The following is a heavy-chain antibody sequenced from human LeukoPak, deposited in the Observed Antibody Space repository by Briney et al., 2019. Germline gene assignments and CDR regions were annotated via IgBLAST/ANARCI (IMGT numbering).Heavy chain of an antibody. CDR2: IYPGDYDT. CDR3: ARSLTGEITIFGVVFDY. Sequence: GESLQISCKGSGYSFTSYWIGWVRQMPGKGLEWMGIIYPGDYDTRYSPSFQGQVTISADKSISTAYLQWSSLKASDTAMYYCARSLTGEITIFGVVFDYWGQGTLVTVSS. V-gene: IGHV5-51*01. D-gene: IGHD3-3*01. CDR1: GYSFTSYW. J-gene: IGHJ4*02.